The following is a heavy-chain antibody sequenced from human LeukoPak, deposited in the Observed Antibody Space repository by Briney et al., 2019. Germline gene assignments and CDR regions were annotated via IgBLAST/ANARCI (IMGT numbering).Heavy chain of an antibody. Sequence: PGRSLRLPCAASGFTFSSYGMHWVRQAPGKGLEWVAVIWHDGNNKYYADSVKGRFTISRDNSKNTLYLQMNSLRAEDTAVYYCARANEFDYWGQGTLVTVSS. V-gene: IGHV3-33*01. J-gene: IGHJ4*02. D-gene: IGHD1-1*01. CDR1: GFTFSSYG. CDR2: IWHDGNNK. CDR3: ARANEFDY.